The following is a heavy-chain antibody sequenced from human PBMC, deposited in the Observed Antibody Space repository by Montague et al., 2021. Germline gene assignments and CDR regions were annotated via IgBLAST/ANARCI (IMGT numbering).Heavy chain of an antibody. CDR2: ISYDGSNK. D-gene: IGHD6-19*01. V-gene: IGHV3-30-3*01. CDR1: GFTFSSYA. Sequence: SLRLSCPASGFTFSSYAMHWVRQAPGKGLEWVAVISYDGSNKYYADSVKGRFTISRDNSKNTLYLQMNSLRAEDTAVYYCARSLTSGLLAEYFQHWGQGTLVTVSS. CDR3: ARSLTSGLLAEYFQH. J-gene: IGHJ1*01.